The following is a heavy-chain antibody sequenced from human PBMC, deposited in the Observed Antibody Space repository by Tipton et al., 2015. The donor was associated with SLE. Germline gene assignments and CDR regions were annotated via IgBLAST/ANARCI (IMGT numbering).Heavy chain of an antibody. CDR1: GASISRYF. CDR2: IHDSGTA. CDR3: ARAEGSWDAFDI. Sequence: TLSLTCAVSGASISRYFWSWIRQPPGKGLEWIGYIHDSGTANQNPSLKSRVTISLDTSKNQFSLKLNSVTAADTAVYYCARAEGSWDAFDIWGQGTLVTVSS. D-gene: IGHD2-15*01. J-gene: IGHJ3*02. V-gene: IGHV4-59*01.